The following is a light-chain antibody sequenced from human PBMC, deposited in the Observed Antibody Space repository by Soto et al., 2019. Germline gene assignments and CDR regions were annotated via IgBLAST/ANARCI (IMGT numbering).Light chain of an antibody. CDR1: QSVSSNY. V-gene: IGKV3-20*01. Sequence: PGERATLSCRASQSVSSNYLAWYQQKPGQAPRLLIYGASSRATGIPDRFSGSGSGTDFTLTISRLAPEDFAVYYCQQYSNWPLTFGGGTKVDIK. J-gene: IGKJ4*01. CDR3: QQYSNWPLT. CDR2: GAS.